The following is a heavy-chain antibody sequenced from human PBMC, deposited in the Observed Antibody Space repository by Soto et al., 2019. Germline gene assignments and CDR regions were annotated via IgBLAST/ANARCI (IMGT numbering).Heavy chain of an antibody. CDR1: GGSISSNGYY. CDR2: IYHSGVT. J-gene: IGHJ4*02. CDR3: ARLFDY. Sequence: QLQLQESGPGLVKPSETLSLTCTVSGGSISSNGYYWGWIRQPPGKGLEWIGNIYHSGVTYYNPPLKSRVTISVDTSRNQFSLKLNSMTAADTAVYYCARLFDYWGQGKLVTVSS. V-gene: IGHV4-39*01.